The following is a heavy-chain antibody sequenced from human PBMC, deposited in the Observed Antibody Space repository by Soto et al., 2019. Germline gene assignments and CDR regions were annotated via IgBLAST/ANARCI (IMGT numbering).Heavy chain of an antibody. V-gene: IGHV3-74*01. Sequence: PGGSLRLSCAASGFTFSSYGVHWVRQVPGKGQVWVSHIDTDGSSTSYADSVKGRFTISRDNSKNTLYLQMNSLRAEDTAVYYCAKELWLVLNYYYGMDVWGQGTTVTVSS. CDR3: AKELWLVLNYYYGMDV. CDR1: GFTFSSYG. D-gene: IGHD6-19*01. J-gene: IGHJ6*02. CDR2: IDTDGSST.